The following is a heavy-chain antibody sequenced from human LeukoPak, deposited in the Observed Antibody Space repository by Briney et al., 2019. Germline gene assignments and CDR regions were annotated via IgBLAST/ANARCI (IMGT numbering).Heavy chain of an antibody. CDR1: GGTFSSYA. J-gene: IGHJ6*03. V-gene: IGHV1-69*13. D-gene: IGHD3-22*01. Sequence: GASVKVSCKASGGTFSSYAISWVRQAPGQGLEWMGGIIPIFGTANYAQKFQGRVTINADESTSTAYMELSSLRSEDTAVYYCAKLSYGPLDSSGYYYYYYMDVWGKGTTVTISS. CDR2: IIPIFGTA. CDR3: AKLSYGPLDSSGYYYYYYMDV.